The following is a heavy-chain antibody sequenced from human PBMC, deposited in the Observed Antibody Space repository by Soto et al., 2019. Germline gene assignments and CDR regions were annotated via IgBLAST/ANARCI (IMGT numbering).Heavy chain of an antibody. CDR1: GFTFSSYG. V-gene: IGHV3-30*02. J-gene: IGHJ4*02. D-gene: IGHD3-3*01. Sequence: GGSLRLSCAASGFTFSSYGMHWVRQAPGKGLEWVAVIWYDGSNKYYADSVKGRFTISRDNSKNTLYLQMNSLRAEDTAVYYCAKEENYDFWSPYFDYWGQGTLVTVSS. CDR2: IWYDGSNK. CDR3: AKEENYDFWSPYFDY.